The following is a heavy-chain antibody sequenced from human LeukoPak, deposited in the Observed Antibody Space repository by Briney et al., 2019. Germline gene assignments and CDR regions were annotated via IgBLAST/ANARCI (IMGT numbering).Heavy chain of an antibody. D-gene: IGHD6-13*01. Sequence: TSSESLSLTCTVSGGSISSSYWSWIRQPPGKGLEWIGYIYHSGSTSYNPSLKSRVTISVDTSKNQFSLKLSSVTAADTAVYYCARLGQLVSWGQGTLVTVSS. CDR1: GGSISSSY. CDR2: IYHSGST. V-gene: IGHV4-59*08. CDR3: ARLGQLVS. J-gene: IGHJ5*02.